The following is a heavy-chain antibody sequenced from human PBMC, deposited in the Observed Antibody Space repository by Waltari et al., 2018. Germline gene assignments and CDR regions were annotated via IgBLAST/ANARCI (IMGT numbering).Heavy chain of an antibody. Sequence: QVQLVQSGAEVKKPGSSVKVSCKASGGTFSSYTISWVRQAPGQGLEWMGRIIPSLGIANYAQKFQGRVTITADKSTSTAYMELSSLRSEDTAVYYCATKGDNYGMDVWGQGTTVTVSS. J-gene: IGHJ6*02. D-gene: IGHD2-15*01. V-gene: IGHV1-69*02. CDR2: IIPSLGIA. CDR3: ATKGDNYGMDV. CDR1: GGTFSSYT.